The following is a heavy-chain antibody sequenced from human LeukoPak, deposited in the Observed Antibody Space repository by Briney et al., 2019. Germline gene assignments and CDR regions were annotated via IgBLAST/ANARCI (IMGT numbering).Heavy chain of an antibody. D-gene: IGHD4-17*01. CDR3: ARGEWKTTVTINWFDP. CDR2: IYHSGST. CDR1: GGSISSGDYS. V-gene: IGHV4-30-2*03. Sequence: PSQTLSLTCAVSGGSISSGDYSWSWIRQPPGKGLEWIGSIYHSGSTCYNPSLKSRVTISVDTSKNQFSLKLSSVTAADTAVYYCARGEWKTTVTINWFDPWGQGTLVTVSS. J-gene: IGHJ5*02.